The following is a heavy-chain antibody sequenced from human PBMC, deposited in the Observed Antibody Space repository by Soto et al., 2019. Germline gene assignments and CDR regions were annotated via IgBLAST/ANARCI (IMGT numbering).Heavy chain of an antibody. Sequence: QVQLQESGPGLVKPSETLSLTCTVSGGSIDTYYWRWIRQPPGKGLEWIGYIYSSGSTNYNPSLKSRVTISVDMSKNQFSLKLNSVTAADTAVYYCARDSRLGFADYWGQGTLVTVSS. J-gene: IGHJ4*02. CDR3: ARDSRLGFADY. V-gene: IGHV4-59*01. D-gene: IGHD3-16*01. CDR2: IYSSGST. CDR1: GGSIDTYY.